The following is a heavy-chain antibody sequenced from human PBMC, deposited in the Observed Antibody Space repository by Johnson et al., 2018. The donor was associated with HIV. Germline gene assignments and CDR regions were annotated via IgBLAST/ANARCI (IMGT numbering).Heavy chain of an antibody. CDR2: ISYDGSNK. Sequence: QVQLVESGGGVVRPGGSLRLSCAASGFTFDDYGMHWVRQAPGKGLEWVAVISYDGSNKYYADSVKGRFTISRDNSKNTLYLQMNSRRAEDTAVYYCAKIGVEGAFDIWGQGTMVTVSS. J-gene: IGHJ3*02. CDR1: GFTFDDYG. CDR3: AKIGVEGAFDI. V-gene: IGHV3-30*18. D-gene: IGHD2-15*01.